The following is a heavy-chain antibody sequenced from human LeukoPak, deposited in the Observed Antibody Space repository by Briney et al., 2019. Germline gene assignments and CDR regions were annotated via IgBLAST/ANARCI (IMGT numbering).Heavy chain of an antibody. J-gene: IGHJ5*02. Sequence: SGGSLRLSCAASGFTFSNYAVSWVRQAPGKGLEWVSAFSGSGGSTYYANSVKGRFTISRDNAKNTLYLQMNSLRAEDTAVYYCARDLGQYYDTSDNWFDPWGQGTLVTVSS. V-gene: IGHV3-23*01. CDR1: GFTFSNYA. D-gene: IGHD3-22*01. CDR3: ARDLGQYYDTSDNWFDP. CDR2: FSGSGGST.